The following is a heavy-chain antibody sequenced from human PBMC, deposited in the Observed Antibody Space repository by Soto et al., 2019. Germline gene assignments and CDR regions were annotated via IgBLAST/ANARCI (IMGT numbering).Heavy chain of an antibody. CDR1: GFTFSSYA. D-gene: IGHD3-22*01. V-gene: IGHV3-30-3*01. J-gene: IGHJ4*02. CDR2: ISYDGSNK. CDR3: ARGQYYYDSSGSFYFDY. Sequence: PGGSLRLSCAASGFTFSSYAMHWVRQAPGKGLEWVAVISYDGSNKYYADSVKGRFTISRDNSKNTLYLQMNSLRAEDTAVYYCARGQYYYDSSGSFYFDYWGQGTLVTVSS.